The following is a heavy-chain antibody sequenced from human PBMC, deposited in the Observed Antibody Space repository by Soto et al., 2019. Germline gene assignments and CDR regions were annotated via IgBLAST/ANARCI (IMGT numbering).Heavy chain of an antibody. V-gene: IGHV4-39*01. CDR3: ARHDFGWFGFWYFDL. D-gene: IGHD3-10*01. J-gene: IGHJ2*01. CDR1: GASISSSTYY. Sequence: PSETLSLTCSVSGASISSSTYYWGWIRQPPGKGLEWIGSIYYSGSTYYNPSLKSRVTISIDTSKDQFSLKLSSVTAADTAVYYCARHDFGWFGFWYFDLWGRGTLVTVSS. CDR2: IYYSGST.